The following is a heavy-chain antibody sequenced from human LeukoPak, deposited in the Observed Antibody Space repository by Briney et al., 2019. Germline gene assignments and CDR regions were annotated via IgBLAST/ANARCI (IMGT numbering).Heavy chain of an antibody. V-gene: IGHV3-23*01. CDR1: GFTFSSYA. CDR3: AKFPLRFLEWFYGMDV. Sequence: PGGSLRLSCAASGFTFSSYAMSWVRQAPGKGLEWVSAISGSGGSTYYADSVKGRFTISRDNSKNTLYLQMNSLRAEDTAVYYCAKFPLRFLEWFYGMDVWGQGTTVTVSS. J-gene: IGHJ6*02. CDR2: ISGSGGST. D-gene: IGHD3-3*01.